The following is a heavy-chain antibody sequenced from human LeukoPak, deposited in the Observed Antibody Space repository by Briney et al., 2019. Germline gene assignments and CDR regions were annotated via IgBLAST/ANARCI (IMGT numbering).Heavy chain of an antibody. CDR3: TRRKRVTTPGYFDY. CDR2: FHNSGTS. Sequence: PSETLSLTCTVSDDSISDYYRGWIRQPPGKGLEWIGYFHNSGTSTYNPSLKSRVTISADTSKNQFSLKLNSLTTADTAVYYCTRRKRVTTPGYFDYWGQGTLVTVSS. D-gene: IGHD4-17*01. V-gene: IGHV4-59*01. J-gene: IGHJ4*02. CDR1: DDSISDYY.